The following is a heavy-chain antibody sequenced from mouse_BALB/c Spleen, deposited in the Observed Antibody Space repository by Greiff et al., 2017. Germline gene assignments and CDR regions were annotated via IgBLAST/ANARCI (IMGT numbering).Heavy chain of an antibody. Sequence: EVQLQQSGAELVKPGASVKLSCTASGFNIKDTYMHWVKQRPEQGLEWIGRIDPANGNTKYDPKFQGKATITADTSSNTAYLQLSSLTSEDTAVYYCARGWITTGYFDVWGAGTTVTVSS. V-gene: IGHV14-3*02. CDR2: IDPANGNT. CDR3: ARGWITTGYFDV. J-gene: IGHJ1*01. CDR1: GFNIKDTY. D-gene: IGHD2-4*01.